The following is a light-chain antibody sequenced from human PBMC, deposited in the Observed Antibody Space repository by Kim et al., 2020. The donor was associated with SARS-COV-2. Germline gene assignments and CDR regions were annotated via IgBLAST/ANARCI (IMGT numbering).Light chain of an antibody. J-gene: IGKJ1*01. CDR2: GAS. CDR1: QSVSFTY. CDR3: QQYGTPPRT. Sequence: SPGDRATLSCRASQSVSFTYLAWYQQKPGQAPRLLIFGASSRAAGIPDRFSGSGSGTDFTLTISRLEPEDFAVYYCQQYGTPPRTFGQGTKVHIK. V-gene: IGKV3-20*01.